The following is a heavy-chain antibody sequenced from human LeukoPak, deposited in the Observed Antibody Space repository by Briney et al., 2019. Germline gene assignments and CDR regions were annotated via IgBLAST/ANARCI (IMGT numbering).Heavy chain of an antibody. J-gene: IGHJ6*02. Sequence: PSETLSLTCTVSGGSISSSSYYWGWIRQPPGKGLEWIGSIYYSGSTYYNPSLKSRVTISVDTSKNQFSLKLSSVTAADTAVYYCARHGVDIVLMVYAIRNGMDVWGQGTTVTVSS. CDR3: ARHGVDIVLMVYAIRNGMDV. CDR2: IYYSGST. D-gene: IGHD2-8*01. CDR1: GGSISSSSYY. V-gene: IGHV4-39*01.